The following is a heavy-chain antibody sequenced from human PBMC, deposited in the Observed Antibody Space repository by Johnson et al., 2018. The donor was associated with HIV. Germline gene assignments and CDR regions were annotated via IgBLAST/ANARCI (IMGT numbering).Heavy chain of an antibody. J-gene: IGHJ3*02. V-gene: IGHV3-15*01. CDR1: GFTFSNAW. D-gene: IGHD1-26*01. CDR2: IKSKTDGGTT. CDR3: NTHSGRYDFDI. Sequence: VQLVESGGGLVKPGGSLRLSCAASGFTFSNAWMSWVRQAPGKGLEWVGRIKSKTDGGTTDYAAPVKGRFTISRDDSNNKLYLQMNSLKTEDTAVDYCNTHSGRYDFDIWGQGTMVTVSS.